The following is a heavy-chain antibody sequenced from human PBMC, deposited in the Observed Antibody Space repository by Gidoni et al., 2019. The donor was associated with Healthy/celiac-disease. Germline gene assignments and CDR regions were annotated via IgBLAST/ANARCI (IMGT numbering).Heavy chain of an antibody. CDR2: IWYDGSNK. J-gene: IGHJ4*02. V-gene: IGHV3-33*01. CDR3: ARDPIDILTGYFDY. CDR1: GFTFSSHG. Sequence: QVQLVESGGGVVQPGRSLRLSCAASGFTFSSHGMPWFRQAPGKGLEWVAVIWYDGSNKYYADSVKGRFTISRDNSKNTLYLQMNSLRAEDTAVYYCARDPIDILTGYFDYWGQGTLVTVSS. D-gene: IGHD3-9*01.